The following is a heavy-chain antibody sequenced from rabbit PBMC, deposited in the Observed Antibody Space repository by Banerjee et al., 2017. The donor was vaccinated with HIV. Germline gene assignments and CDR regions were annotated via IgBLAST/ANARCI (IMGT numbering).Heavy chain of an antibody. CDR3: ARSVGSTYYYGMDL. CDR1: GFDFSVYY. CDR2: IYAGSSW. Sequence: QEQLKETGGGLVQPGGSLTLSCKASGFDFSVYYMCWVRQAPGKGLEWVACIYAGSSWYASWAKGRFTISKTSSTTVTLQMTSLTAADTATYFCARSVGSTYYYGMDLWGQGTLVTVS. D-gene: IGHD4-2*01. J-gene: IGHJ6*01. V-gene: IGHV1S45*01.